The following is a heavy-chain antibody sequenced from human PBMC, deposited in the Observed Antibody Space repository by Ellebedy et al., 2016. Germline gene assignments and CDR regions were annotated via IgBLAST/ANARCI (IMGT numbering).Heavy chain of an antibody. J-gene: IGHJ4*02. CDR2: IWYDGSNK. Sequence: GGSLRLSXAASGFTFSSYWMSWVRQAPGKGLEWLAVIWYDGSNKYYADSVKGRFTISRDNSKNTLYLQMNSLRADDTAVYYCARGDYGDPPAFNYWGQGTLVTVST. D-gene: IGHD4-17*01. V-gene: IGHV3-33*08. CDR1: GFTFSSYW. CDR3: ARGDYGDPPAFNY.